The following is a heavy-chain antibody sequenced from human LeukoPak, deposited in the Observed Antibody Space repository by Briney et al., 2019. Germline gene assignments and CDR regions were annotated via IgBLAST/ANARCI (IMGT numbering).Heavy chain of an antibody. CDR1: GFTFSGSA. J-gene: IGHJ4*02. CDR2: IKSKANNFAT. CDR3: TWTWNDGDFEH. V-gene: IGHV3-73*01. Sequence: GGSLRLSCAASGFTFSGSALHWVRQASGKGLKWVGCIKSKANNFATAYAASVKGRFTIYRDDSTNTPHMQMNSLNTEDSDVDNCTWTWNDGDFEHWGQGTLVTVSS. D-gene: IGHD1-1*01.